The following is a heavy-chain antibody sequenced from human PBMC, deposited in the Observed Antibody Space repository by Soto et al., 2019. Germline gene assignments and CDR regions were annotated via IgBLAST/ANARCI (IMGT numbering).Heavy chain of an antibody. CDR3: AKLASGGKPIDY. V-gene: IGHV5-10-1*01. J-gene: IGHJ4*02. Sequence: PGESLKISCKGSGYSFAGYWITWVRQKPGKGLEWMGRIDPSDSQTYYSPSFRGHVTISADKSINTAYLQWSSLKASDTAMYYCAKLASGGKPIDYWGQGTLVTVSS. D-gene: IGHD2-15*01. CDR1: GYSFAGYW. CDR2: IDPSDSQT.